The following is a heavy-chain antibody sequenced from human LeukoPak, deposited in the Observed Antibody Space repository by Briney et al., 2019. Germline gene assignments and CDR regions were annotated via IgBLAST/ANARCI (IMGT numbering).Heavy chain of an antibody. CDR2: IKQDGSEK. CDR1: GFTFSTYW. D-gene: IGHD3-10*01. J-gene: IGHJ4*02. V-gene: IGHV3-7*01. CDR3: ATHPGDYWFGYLQL. Sequence: PGGSLRLSCAASGFTFSTYWMSWVRQAPGKGLEWVANIKQDGSEKYYVDSVKGRFTISRDNPKNSLYLQMHSLRVEDTAVYYCATHPGDYWFGYLQLWGQGTLVTVSS.